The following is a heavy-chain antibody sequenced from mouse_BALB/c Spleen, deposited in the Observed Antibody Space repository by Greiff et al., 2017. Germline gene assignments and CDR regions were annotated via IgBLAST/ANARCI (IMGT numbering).Heavy chain of an antibody. CDR1: GFSLTSYD. D-gene: IGHD1-1*01. J-gene: IGHJ4*01. Sequence: VQLKESGPGLVAPSQSLSITCTVSGFSLTSYDISWIRQPPGKGLEWLGVIWTGGGTNYNSAFMSRLSISKDNSKSQVFLKMNSLQTDDTAIYYCVRDRRDYYGAMDYWGQGTSVTVSS. CDR3: VRDRRDYYGAMDY. CDR2: IWTGGGT. V-gene: IGHV2-9-2*01.